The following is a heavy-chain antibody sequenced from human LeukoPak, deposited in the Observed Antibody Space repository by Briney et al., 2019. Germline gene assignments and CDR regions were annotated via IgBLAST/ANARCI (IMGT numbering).Heavy chain of an antibody. CDR1: GFTFSNYG. CDR3: AKSFDVLRPNWFDP. J-gene: IGHJ5*02. CDR2: ITGSGGST. V-gene: IGHV3-23*01. D-gene: IGHD3-3*01. Sequence: GGSLRLSCAASGFTFSNYGLSWVRQAPGKGLEWVSGITGSGGSTYYADSVKGRFTISRDNSKNTLYLQMNSLRAEDTAVYYCAKSFDVLRPNWFDPWGQGTLVTVSS.